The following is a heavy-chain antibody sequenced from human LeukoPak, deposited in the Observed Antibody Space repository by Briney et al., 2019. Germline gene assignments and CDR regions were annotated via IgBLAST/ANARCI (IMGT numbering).Heavy chain of an antibody. CDR2: ITASGSST. D-gene: IGHD5/OR15-5a*01. J-gene: IGHJ4*02. Sequence: PGGSLRLSCATSGFTFSSYVMTWVRQAPGKGLEWVSAITASGSSTYYADSVKGRFTISRDNSKNTLYLQMDSLTGADSALYYCAMGLHNDYWGQGTLVTVSS. V-gene: IGHV3-23*01. CDR3: AMGLHNDY. CDR1: GFTFSSYV.